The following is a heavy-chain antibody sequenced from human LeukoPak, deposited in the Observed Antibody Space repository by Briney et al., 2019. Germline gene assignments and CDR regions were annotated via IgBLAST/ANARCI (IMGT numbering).Heavy chain of an antibody. J-gene: IGHJ4*02. D-gene: IGHD5-12*01. CDR2: ISGSGGST. V-gene: IGHV3-23*01. Sequence: PGGSLRLSCAASGFTFSSYAMSWVRQAPGKGLEWVSAISGSGGSTYYADSVKGRFTISRDNSKNTLYLQMNSLRAEDTAVYYCAKVSGYSGYDSVGDFDYWGQGTLVTVSS. CDR3: AKVSGYSGYDSVGDFDY. CDR1: GFTFSSYA.